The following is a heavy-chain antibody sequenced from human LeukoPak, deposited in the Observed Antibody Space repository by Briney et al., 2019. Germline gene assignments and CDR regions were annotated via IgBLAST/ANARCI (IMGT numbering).Heavy chain of an antibody. CDR3: ARDQEYCFDY. V-gene: IGHV3-21*01. CDR2: ISSSSSYI. CDR1: EFSVGSNY. Sequence: GGSLRLSCAASEFSVGSNYMTWVRQAPGKGLEWVSSISSSSSYIYYADSVKGRFTISRDNAKNSLYLQMNSLRAEDTAVYYCARDQEYCFDYWGQGTLVTVSS. J-gene: IGHJ4*02.